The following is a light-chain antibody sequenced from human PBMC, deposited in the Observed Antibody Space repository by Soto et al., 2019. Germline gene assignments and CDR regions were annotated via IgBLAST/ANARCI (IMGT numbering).Light chain of an antibody. CDR3: QQSFSTPIT. CDR1: QTISSW. CDR2: TAS. Sequence: DIQMTQSPSTLSGSVGDRVTITCRASQTISSWLAWYQQKPGKAPKLLIYTASTLQSGVPSRFSGSGSGTDFTLTVSSLQPEDFATYYCQQSFSTPITFGQGTRLEIK. J-gene: IGKJ5*01. V-gene: IGKV1-39*01.